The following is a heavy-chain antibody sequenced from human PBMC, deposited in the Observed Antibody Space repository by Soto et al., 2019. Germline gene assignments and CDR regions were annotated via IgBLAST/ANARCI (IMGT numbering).Heavy chain of an antibody. J-gene: IGHJ4*02. Sequence: PGGSLRLSCTASGFTFSSYAMSWVRQAPGKGLEWVSSITGSGGRTYYADSGKGRFTISRDNSRDTLYLQMYSLRPEDTAVYYCAKDRFSGYDTGYWGQGTLVTVSS. CDR2: ITGSGGRT. CDR3: AKDRFSGYDTGY. CDR1: GFTFSSYA. V-gene: IGHV3-23*01. D-gene: IGHD5-12*01.